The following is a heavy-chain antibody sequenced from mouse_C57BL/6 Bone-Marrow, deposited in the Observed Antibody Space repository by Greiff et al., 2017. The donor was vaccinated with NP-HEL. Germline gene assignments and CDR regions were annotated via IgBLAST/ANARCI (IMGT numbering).Heavy chain of an antibody. D-gene: IGHD1-1*01. V-gene: IGHV14-4*01. Sequence: VQLQQSGAELVRPGASVKLSCTVSGFNIKDDYMHWVKQRPEQGLEWIGWIDPENGDTESASKFQGKATITADTSSNTAYRQLSSLTSADTAVYYCTTGGSSPYAMDYWGQGTSVTVSA. CDR3: TTGGSSPYAMDY. J-gene: IGHJ4*01. CDR2: IDPENGDT. CDR1: GFNIKDDY.